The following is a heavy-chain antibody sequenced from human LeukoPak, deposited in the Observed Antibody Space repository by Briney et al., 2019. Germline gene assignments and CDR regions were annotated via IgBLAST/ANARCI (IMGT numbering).Heavy chain of an antibody. Sequence: ASVKVSCKVSGYTLTELSMHWVRQAPGKGLEWMGGFDPEDGETIYAQKFQGRVTMTEDTSTDTAYMELSSLRSEDTAVYYCAAGSGGPSGSYHTGFDYWGQGTLVTVSS. CDR3: AAGSGGPSGSYHTGFDY. J-gene: IGHJ4*02. CDR1: GYTLTELS. D-gene: IGHD1-26*01. CDR2: FDPEDGET. V-gene: IGHV1-24*01.